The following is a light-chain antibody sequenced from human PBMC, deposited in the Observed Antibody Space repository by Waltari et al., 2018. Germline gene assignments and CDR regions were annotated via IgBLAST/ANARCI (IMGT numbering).Light chain of an antibody. J-gene: IGKJ2*01. CDR1: QSVSSS. Sequence: EIVLTQSPATLSLSPGERATLSCRASQSVSSSLAWYQQKPGQAPRLLIYDASNMATGIPARFSGSGSGTDFTLTISSLEPEDFAVYYCQQRSNWPPGYTFGQGTKLEIK. CDR3: QQRSNWPPGYT. CDR2: DAS. V-gene: IGKV3-11*01.